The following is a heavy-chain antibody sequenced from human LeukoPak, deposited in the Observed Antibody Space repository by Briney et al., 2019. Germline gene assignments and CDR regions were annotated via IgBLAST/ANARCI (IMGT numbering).Heavy chain of an antibody. D-gene: IGHD6-19*01. CDR2: IYYSGNT. V-gene: IGHV4-39*01. CDR3: ARRLWQWLIRGQDTWFDP. Sequence: TPSETLSLTCTVSGVSISSSSYYWGWIRQPPGKGLEWIGSIYYSGNTYYNPSLKSRVTISVDTSKNQFSLKLSSVSAADTAVYYCARRLWQWLIRGQDTWFDPWAREPWSPSPQ. CDR1: GVSISSSSYY. J-gene: IGHJ5*02.